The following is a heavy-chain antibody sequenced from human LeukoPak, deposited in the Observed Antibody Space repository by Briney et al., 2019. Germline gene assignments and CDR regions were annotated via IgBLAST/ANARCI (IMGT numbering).Heavy chain of an antibody. D-gene: IGHD3-10*02. Sequence: GRSLRLSCAASGFTVSSNYMSWVRQAPGKGLEWVSAIYSGGSTYYTDSVTGRFNISRDNSKNTLYLQMNSLRAEDTAVYYCAELGITMIGGVWGKGTTVTISS. CDR1: GFTVSSNY. V-gene: IGHV3-53*01. CDR3: AELGITMIGGV. CDR2: IYSGGST. J-gene: IGHJ6*04.